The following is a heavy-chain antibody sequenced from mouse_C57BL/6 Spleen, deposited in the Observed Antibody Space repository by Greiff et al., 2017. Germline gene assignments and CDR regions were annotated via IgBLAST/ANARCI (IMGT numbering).Heavy chain of an antibody. J-gene: IGHJ1*03. CDR2: ILPGSGST. D-gene: IGHD1-1*01. CDR1: GYTFTGYW. CDR3: ARWGPHYDGSRGGWYFDV. Sequence: LQQSGAELMKPGASVKLSCKATGYTFTGYWIEWVKQRPGHGLEWIGEILPGSGSTNYNEKFKGKATFTADTSSNTSYMQLSSLTTEDSAIYYCARWGPHYDGSRGGWYFDVWGTGTTVTVSS. V-gene: IGHV1-9*01.